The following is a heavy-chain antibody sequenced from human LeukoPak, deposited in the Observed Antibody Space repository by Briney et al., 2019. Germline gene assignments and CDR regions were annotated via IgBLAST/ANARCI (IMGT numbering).Heavy chain of an antibody. CDR3: AREGRKDYGDFFDY. V-gene: IGHV3-7*01. D-gene: IGHD4-17*01. CDR2: IKQDGSEK. CDR1: GFTFSSYW. J-gene: IGHJ4*02. Sequence: PGGSLRLSCAASGFTFSSYWMSWVRQAPGKGLEWVANIKQDGSEKYYVDSVKGRFTISRDNTKNSLYLQMNSLRAEDTDVYYCAREGRKDYGDFFDYWGQGTLVTVSS.